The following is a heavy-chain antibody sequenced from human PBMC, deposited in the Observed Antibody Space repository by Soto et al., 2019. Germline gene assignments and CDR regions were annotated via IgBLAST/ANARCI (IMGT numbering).Heavy chain of an antibody. Sequence: GGSLRLSCAASGFTVSSNYMSWVRQAPGKGLEWVSVIYSGGSTYYADSVKGRFTISRDNSKNTLYLQMNSLRAEDTAVYYCAREYGGWYTDYWGQGTLVTVSS. D-gene: IGHD6-19*01. CDR3: AREYGGWYTDY. V-gene: IGHV3-66*01. J-gene: IGHJ4*02. CDR2: IYSGGST. CDR1: GFTVSSNY.